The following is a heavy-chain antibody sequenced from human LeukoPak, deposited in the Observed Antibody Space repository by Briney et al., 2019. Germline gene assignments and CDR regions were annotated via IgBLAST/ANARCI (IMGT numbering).Heavy chain of an antibody. Sequence: GGSLRLSCAASGFTFSSYALTWVRQAPGKGLEWVSTISDSGGSTYYADSVKGRFTISRDSSKDTLYLQMNSLRAEDTAVYYCAKVHCSGGSCHSLHYYYYYGMDVWGQGTTVTVSS. CDR1: GFTFSSYA. CDR2: ISDSGGST. J-gene: IGHJ6*02. CDR3: AKVHCSGGSCHSLHYYYYYGMDV. D-gene: IGHD2-15*01. V-gene: IGHV3-23*01.